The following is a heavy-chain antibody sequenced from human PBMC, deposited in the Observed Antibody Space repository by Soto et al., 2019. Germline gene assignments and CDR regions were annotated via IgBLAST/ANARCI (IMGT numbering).Heavy chain of an antibody. V-gene: IGHV3-21*01. CDR2: ISSTGTYI. Sequence: EVQLVESGGGLVKPGGSLRLSCAASGITFSSYSMNWVRQAPGKGLEWGSSISSTGTYIDYADSVKGRFTISRDNAKNSLFLQMDSLRAEYAALYYCARETNPYSSSSHAFDIWGQGTMVTVSS. CDR3: ARETNPYSSSSHAFDI. CDR1: GITFSSYS. J-gene: IGHJ3*02. D-gene: IGHD6-6*01.